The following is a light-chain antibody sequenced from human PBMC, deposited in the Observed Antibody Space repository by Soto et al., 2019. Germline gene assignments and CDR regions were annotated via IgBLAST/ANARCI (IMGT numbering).Light chain of an antibody. Sequence: EIVLTQSPATLSLSPGERATLSCRASQSVGNSLAWYQQKAGQAPRLLIYNASNRATGIPARFSGSGSGTDFTLTISGLEPEDFAVYYCQQRSDWVTFGGGTKVEIK. J-gene: IGKJ4*01. CDR1: QSVGNS. CDR3: QQRSDWVT. CDR2: NAS. V-gene: IGKV3-11*01.